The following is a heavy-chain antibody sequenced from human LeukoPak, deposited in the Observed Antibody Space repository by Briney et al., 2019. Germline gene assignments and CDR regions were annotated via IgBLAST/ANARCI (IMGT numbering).Heavy chain of an antibody. CDR3: ARDENGYVWGSFRA. CDR1: GGSISSSSYY. J-gene: IGHJ5*02. D-gene: IGHD3-16*02. Sequence: SKTLSLTCTVSGGSISSSSYYWGWIRQPPGKGLEWIGNIYYSGSTYYNPSLESRVTMSLDTSKNQFSLKLSSVTAADTAVYYCARDENGYVWGSFRAWGQGTLVTVSS. V-gene: IGHV4-39*07. CDR2: IYYSGST.